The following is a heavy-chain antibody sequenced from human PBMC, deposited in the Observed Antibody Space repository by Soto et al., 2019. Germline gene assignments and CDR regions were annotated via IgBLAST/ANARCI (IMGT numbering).Heavy chain of an antibody. V-gene: IGHV4-39*07. CDR2: VYYSGST. D-gene: IGHD3-10*01. Sequence: SETLSLTCTVSGGSISSSSYYWGWIRQPPGKGLEWIGSVYYSGSTYYNPSLKSRVTISVDTSKNQFSLKLSSVTAADTAVYYCARDFGNSRFDYWGQGTLVTVSS. CDR3: ARDFGNSRFDY. CDR1: GGSISSSSYY. J-gene: IGHJ4*02.